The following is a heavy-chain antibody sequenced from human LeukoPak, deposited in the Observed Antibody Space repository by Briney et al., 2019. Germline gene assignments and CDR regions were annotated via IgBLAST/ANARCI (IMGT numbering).Heavy chain of an antibody. Sequence: SETLCLTCTVSGYSISSGYYWGWIRQPPGKGLGWIGSIYHSGSTYYNPSLKSRVTISKHTSPNQFSLTLTSVTAADTAVYYCVGDRYLGPWRAFDVWGQGPMVTVSS. V-gene: IGHV4-38-2*02. CDR1: GYSISSGYY. J-gene: IGHJ3*01. D-gene: IGHD2-15*01. CDR2: IYHSGST. CDR3: VGDRYLGPWRAFDV.